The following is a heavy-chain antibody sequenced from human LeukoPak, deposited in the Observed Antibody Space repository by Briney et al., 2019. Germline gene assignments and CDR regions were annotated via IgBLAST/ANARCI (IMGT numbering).Heavy chain of an antibody. CDR2: ISSSSSTI. V-gene: IGHV3-48*01. CDR3: ARTPHIAAAGFDYFDY. CDR1: GFTFSSYS. J-gene: IGHJ4*02. D-gene: IGHD6-13*01. Sequence: GGSLRLSCAASGFTFSSYSMNWVRQAPGKGLEWVSYISSSSSTIYYAGSVKGRFTISRDNAKNSLYLQMNSLRAEDTAVYYCARTPHIAAAGFDYFDYWGQGTLVTVSS.